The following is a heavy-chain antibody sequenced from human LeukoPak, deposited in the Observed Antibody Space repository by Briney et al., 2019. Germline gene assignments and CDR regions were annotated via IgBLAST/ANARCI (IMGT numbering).Heavy chain of an antibody. D-gene: IGHD1-26*01. Sequence: GGSLRLSCAASGLTFNSFEMGWVRQTPGKGLEWVSSITSSSTYTFYADSVKGRFTISRDNARNSLYLQMNSLRAEDTAVYYCARDPYSGTYGDTYYYYMDVWGKGTTVTISS. CDR3: ARDPYSGTYGDTYYYYMDV. CDR1: GLTFNSFE. V-gene: IGHV3-21*01. J-gene: IGHJ6*03. CDR2: ITSSSTYT.